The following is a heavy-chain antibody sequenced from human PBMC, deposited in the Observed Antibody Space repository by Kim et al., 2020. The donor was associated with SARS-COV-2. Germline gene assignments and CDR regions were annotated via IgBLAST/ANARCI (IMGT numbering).Heavy chain of an antibody. J-gene: IGHJ4*02. D-gene: IGHD1-26*01. Sequence: YNPSLKSRVTISVDTSKNQFSLKLSSVTAADTAVYYCAREGGSYQVYFDYWGQGTLVTVSS. V-gene: IGHV4-59*01. CDR3: AREGGSYQVYFDY.